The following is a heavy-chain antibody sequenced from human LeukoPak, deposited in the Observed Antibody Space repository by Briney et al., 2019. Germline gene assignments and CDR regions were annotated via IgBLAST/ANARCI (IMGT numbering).Heavy chain of an antibody. D-gene: IGHD3-22*01. V-gene: IGHV4-4*07. J-gene: IGHJ6*03. CDR3: ARDRYYYDSSGYIRMDV. CDR2: IHTTGST. CDR1: GGSISSYY. Sequence: SETLSLTCTVSGGSISSYYWSWIRQPPGKGLEWIGRIHTTGSTNYNPSLKSRVTMSVDTSKNQFSLKLSSVTAADTAVYYCARDRYYYDSSGYIRMDVWGKGTTDTISS.